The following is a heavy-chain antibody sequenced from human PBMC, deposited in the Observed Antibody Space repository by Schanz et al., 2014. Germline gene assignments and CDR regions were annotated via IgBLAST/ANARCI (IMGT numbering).Heavy chain of an antibody. CDR1: GFTFSDYW. J-gene: IGHJ4*02. CDR2: ITYNGGTI. D-gene: IGHD6-13*01. CDR3: VSQTGSPNY. Sequence: EVQLLESGGGLVQPGGSLRLSCTASGFTFSDYWMSWVRQAPGKGLEWISYITYNGGTIYYAGSVEGRFTISRDNAKRSLLLQMNSLRVEDTAVYLCVSQTGSPNYWGQGTLVTVSS. V-gene: IGHV3-48*04.